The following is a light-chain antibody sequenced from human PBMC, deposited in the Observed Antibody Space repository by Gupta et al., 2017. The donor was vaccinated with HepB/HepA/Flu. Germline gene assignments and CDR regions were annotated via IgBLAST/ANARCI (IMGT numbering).Light chain of an antibody. CDR2: AAS. CDR1: QTISRSY. Sequence: EIVLTQSPGTLSLSPGERATLSCRASQTISRSYLAWYQQKPGQAPRLLIYAASRRATGIPDRFSGSESGTDFTLTISRLEPEDFAVYYCQHYGITLWTFGQGTKVEIK. CDR3: QHYGITLWT. V-gene: IGKV3-20*01. J-gene: IGKJ1*01.